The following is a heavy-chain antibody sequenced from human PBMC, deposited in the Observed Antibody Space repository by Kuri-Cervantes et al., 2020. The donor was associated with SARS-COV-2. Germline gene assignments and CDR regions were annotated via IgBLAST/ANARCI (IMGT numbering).Heavy chain of an antibody. D-gene: IGHD2-2*01. V-gene: IGHV3-30*18. CDR3: AKELSRDIVVVPVYHYYYGMDV. CDR1: GFTFSSYG. CDR2: ISYDGSNK. J-gene: IGHJ6*02. Sequence: GESLKISCAASGFTFSSYGMHWVRQAPGKGLEWVAVISYDGSNKYYADSVKGRFTISRDNPKNTLYLQMNSLRAEDTAVYYCAKELSRDIVVVPVYHYYYGMDVWGQGTTVTVSS.